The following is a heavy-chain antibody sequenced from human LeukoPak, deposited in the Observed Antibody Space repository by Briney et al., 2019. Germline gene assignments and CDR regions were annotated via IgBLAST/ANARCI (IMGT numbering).Heavy chain of an antibody. Sequence: GGSLRLSCVASGFTFSSYAMSWVRQAPGKGLEWVSAISGSGGTTYYADSVKGRFTISRDNSKNTLYLQMNSLRAEDTAVYYCAKDASLWFGELSPPDYWGQGTLVTVSS. CDR1: GFTFSSYA. J-gene: IGHJ4*02. CDR2: ISGSGGTT. D-gene: IGHD3-10*01. V-gene: IGHV3-23*01. CDR3: AKDASLWFGELSPPDY.